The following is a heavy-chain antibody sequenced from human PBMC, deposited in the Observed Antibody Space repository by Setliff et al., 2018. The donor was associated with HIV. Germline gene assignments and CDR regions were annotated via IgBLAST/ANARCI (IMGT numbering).Heavy chain of an antibody. J-gene: IGHJ5*02. CDR3: ARVPGLGWYDP. Sequence: ASVKVSCKASGYRFTSSAINWVRQAPGQRFEWIGWINTGNGDTEYSPKLQDRVSITMDTSATTAYLSLSGLRQEDTAIYFCARVPGLGWYDPWGQGTLVTVSS. CDR2: INTGNGDT. CDR1: GYRFTSSA. V-gene: IGHV1-3*04.